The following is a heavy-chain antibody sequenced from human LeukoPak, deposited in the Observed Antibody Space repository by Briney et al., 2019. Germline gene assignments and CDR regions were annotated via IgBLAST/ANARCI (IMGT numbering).Heavy chain of an antibody. D-gene: IGHD6-19*01. CDR1: GFTFSSYG. V-gene: IGHV3-30*18. J-gene: IGHJ2*01. Sequence: GGSLRLSCAASGFTFSSYGMHWVRQAPGKGLEWVAVISYDGSNKYYADSVKGRFTISRDNSKNTLYLQMNSLRAEDTAVYYCAKDLGGGSGCYDLWGRGTLVTVSS. CDR2: ISYDGSNK. CDR3: AKDLGGGSGCYDL.